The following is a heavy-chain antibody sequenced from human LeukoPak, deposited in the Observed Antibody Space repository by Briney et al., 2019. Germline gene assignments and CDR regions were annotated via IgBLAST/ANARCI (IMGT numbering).Heavy chain of an antibody. CDR1: GFSVSTNS. CDR3: AREKYCSSTNCYPLFDP. J-gene: IGHJ5*02. D-gene: IGHD2-2*01. Sequence: GGSLRLSCAASGFSVSTNSITWVRQAPGKGLECVANIKEDGSGKYYVDSVKGRFSISRDNAKNSLYLQINSLRAEDTAVYYCAREKYCSSTNCYPLFDPWGQGTLVTVSS. CDR2: IKEDGSGK. V-gene: IGHV3-7*01.